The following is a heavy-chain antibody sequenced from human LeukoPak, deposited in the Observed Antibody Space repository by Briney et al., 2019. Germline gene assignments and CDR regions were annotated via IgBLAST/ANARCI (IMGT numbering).Heavy chain of an antibody. Sequence: GGSLTLSCAASGFIFSSYAMSWLREAPARGLEWVSSLRGNGDTFYADSVKGRLTLSRDESRNTVYLQLNNLRVEDTAVYYCAKASWVSSADAVLWGQGTVVTVSS. CDR3: AKASWVSSADAVL. V-gene: IGHV3-23*01. CDR2: LRGNGDT. CDR1: GFIFSSYA. J-gene: IGHJ4*02. D-gene: IGHD3-16*01.